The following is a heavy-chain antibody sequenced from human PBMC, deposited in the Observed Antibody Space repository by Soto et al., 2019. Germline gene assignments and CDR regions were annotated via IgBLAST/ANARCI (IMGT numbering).Heavy chain of an antibody. V-gene: IGHV4-59*08. CDR2: IFYSGST. CDR3: VRHRYCSGATCYHLDNWFDP. J-gene: IGHJ5*02. D-gene: IGHD2-15*01. Sequence: SSETLSLTCTVSGGCISSSYWSWVRQTPGKGLEWIGYIFYSGSTYYNPSLNSRVTISVDTSKNQFSLRLRSVTAADTAVYFCVRHRYCSGATCYHLDNWFDPWGQGTLVTVSS. CDR1: GGCISSSY.